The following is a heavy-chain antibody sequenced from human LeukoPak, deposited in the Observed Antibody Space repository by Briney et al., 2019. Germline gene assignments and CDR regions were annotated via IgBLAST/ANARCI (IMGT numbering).Heavy chain of an antibody. D-gene: IGHD1-1*01. CDR1: GFTFSTYA. CDR3: ARLKTGTGRTAPIDY. Sequence: PGGSLRLSCAASGFTFSTYAMHWVRQTPDKGLEWVAVISHDGGGVYADSVKGRFTISRGNSENTLYLQMNSLRGEDTALYYCARLKTGTGRTAPIDYWGQGTLVTVSS. J-gene: IGHJ4*02. CDR2: ISHDGGG. V-gene: IGHV3-30*04.